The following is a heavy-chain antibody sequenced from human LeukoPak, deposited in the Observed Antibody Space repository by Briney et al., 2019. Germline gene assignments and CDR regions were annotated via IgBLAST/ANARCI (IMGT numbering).Heavy chain of an antibody. J-gene: IGHJ4*02. D-gene: IGHD6-13*01. CDR1: GFTFSSYA. CDR3: AKDDSSWYRGTLDY. Sequence: GGSLRLSCAASGFTFSSYAMSWVRQAPGKGLEWVSAISGSGGSTYYADSVKGRFTISRDNSKNTLYLQMNSLRAEDTAVYYCAKDDSSWYRGTLDYWGQGTLVTVSS. V-gene: IGHV3-23*01. CDR2: ISGSGGST.